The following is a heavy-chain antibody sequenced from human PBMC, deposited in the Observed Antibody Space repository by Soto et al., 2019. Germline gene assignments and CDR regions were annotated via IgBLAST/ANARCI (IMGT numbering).Heavy chain of an antibody. V-gene: IGHV3-30*18. CDR2: ISDDGSNK. CDR3: TKRRNVLRFLEWSSGMEV. Sequence: GGSLRLSCAASGFTFSNYGMHWVRQAPGKGLEWVAFISDDGSNKYYADSMKGRFTMSRDNSKSTLYLQMSSLRVEDTAVYYCTKRRNVLRFLEWSSGMEVWGQGTTVTVSS. D-gene: IGHD3-3*01. J-gene: IGHJ6*02. CDR1: GFTFSNYG.